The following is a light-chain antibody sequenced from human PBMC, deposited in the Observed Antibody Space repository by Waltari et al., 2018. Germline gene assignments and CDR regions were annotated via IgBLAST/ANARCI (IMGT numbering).Light chain of an antibody. CDR2: EAS. V-gene: IGKV1-NL1*01. Sequence: DIQMTQSPSSLSASIGDRITITCRASKAITNDLAWYQQKPGETPKLLIYEASSLQSGIPSRFSGSGSGTDFTLTISSLQSEDFATYYCQHYYTTPRTFGQGTKVEFK. CDR3: QHYYTTPRT. CDR1: KAITND. J-gene: IGKJ1*01.